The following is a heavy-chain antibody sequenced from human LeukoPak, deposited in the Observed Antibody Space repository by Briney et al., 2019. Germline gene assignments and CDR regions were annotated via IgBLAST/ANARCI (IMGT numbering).Heavy chain of an antibody. CDR2: IIPIFGTA. V-gene: IGHV1-69*05. D-gene: IGHD2-21*02. Sequence: SVKVSCKASGGTFSSYAISWVRQAPGQGLEWMGRIIPIFGTANYAQKFQGRVTMTRNTSISTAYMELSSLRSEDTAVYYCARVHCMTYGDCYVFDYWGQGTLVTVSS. J-gene: IGHJ4*02. CDR3: ARVHCMTYGDCYVFDY. CDR1: GGTFSSYA.